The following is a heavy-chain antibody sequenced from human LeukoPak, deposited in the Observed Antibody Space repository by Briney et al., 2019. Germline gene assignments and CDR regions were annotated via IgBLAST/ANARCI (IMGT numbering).Heavy chain of an antibody. V-gene: IGHV4-61*01. CDR1: GGSISSGRYY. CDR2: IYYTGSA. CDR3: ARRREVGSGYYYIKYFDY. D-gene: IGHD3-22*01. J-gene: IGHJ4*02. Sequence: PSETLSLTCTVSGGSISSGRYYWSWIRQHPGKGLEWIGYIYYTGSAYYNPSLKSRVTISVDTSKNQFSLKLSSVTAADTAVYYCARRREVGSGYYYIKYFDYWGQGTLVTVSS.